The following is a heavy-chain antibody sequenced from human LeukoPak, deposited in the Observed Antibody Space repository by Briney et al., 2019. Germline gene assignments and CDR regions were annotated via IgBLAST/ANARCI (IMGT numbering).Heavy chain of an antibody. CDR2: IKSKTDGGTT. CDR3: TTAYGPVATTLVDY. Sequence: PGGSLRLSCAASGFTFSNAWMSWVRQAPGKGLEWVGRIKSKTDGGTTDYAAPVKGRFTISRDDSKNTLYLQMNSLKTEDTAVYYCTTAYGPVATTLVDYWGQGTLVTVSS. V-gene: IGHV3-15*01. J-gene: IGHJ4*02. CDR1: GFTFSNAW. D-gene: IGHD5-12*01.